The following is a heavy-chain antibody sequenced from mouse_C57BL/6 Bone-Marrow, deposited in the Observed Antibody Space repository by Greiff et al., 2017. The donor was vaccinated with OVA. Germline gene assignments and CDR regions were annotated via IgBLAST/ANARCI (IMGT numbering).Heavy chain of an antibody. D-gene: IGHD3-2*02. J-gene: IGHJ4*01. Sequence: EVKLVESGGGLVKPGGSLKLSCAASGFTFSDYGMHWVRQAPEKGLEWVAYISSGSSTIYYADTVKGRFTISRDNAKNTLFLQMTSLRSEDTAMYYCARQGSSGYYAMDYWGQGTSVTVSS. CDR2: ISSGSSTI. CDR1: GFTFSDYG. V-gene: IGHV5-17*01. CDR3: ARQGSSGYYAMDY.